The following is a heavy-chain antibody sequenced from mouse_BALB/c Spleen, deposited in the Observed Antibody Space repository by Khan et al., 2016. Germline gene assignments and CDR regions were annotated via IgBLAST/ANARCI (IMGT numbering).Heavy chain of an antibody. V-gene: IGHV1-63*02. CDR1: GYTFTNYW. CDR3: ARSLLRVRTDY. J-gene: IGHJ2*01. Sequence: VQLQESGAELVRPGTSVKISCKASGYTFTNYWLGWVKQRPGHGLEWIGDIYPGGDYINYNEKFKGKATLTADTSSSTAYMQLSSLTAEDCAVYFCARSLLRVRTDYWGQGTTLTVSS. CDR2: IYPGGDYI. D-gene: IGHD1-2*01.